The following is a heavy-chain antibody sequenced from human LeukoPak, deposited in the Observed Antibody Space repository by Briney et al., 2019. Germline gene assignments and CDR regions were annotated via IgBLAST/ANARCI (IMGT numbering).Heavy chain of an antibody. CDR2: ISGGADTT. D-gene: IGHD5-24*01. CDR3: AKDCRQMAAYDAFDI. V-gene: IGHV3-23*01. J-gene: IGHJ3*02. Sequence: PGGSLRLSCAASGFTFSSYAMSWVRQSPGKGLEWVSAISGGADTTYYADSVKGRFIISRDNSKNTLHLQMNNLRTDDTTVYYCAKDCRQMAAYDAFDIWGQGTMVTVSS. CDR1: GFTFSSYA.